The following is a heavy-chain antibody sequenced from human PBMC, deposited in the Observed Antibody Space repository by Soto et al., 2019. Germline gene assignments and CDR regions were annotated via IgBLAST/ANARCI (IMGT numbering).Heavy chain of an antibody. J-gene: IGHJ4*02. CDR1: GFTFSSYW. V-gene: IGHV3-74*01. CDR2: INIDGSTT. CDR3: ARGARGSDS. D-gene: IGHD3-10*01. Sequence: EVQLVESGGGLVQPGGSLRLSCAASGFTFSSYWMHWVRQAPGKGLVWVSHINIDGSTTNYAGSVKGRFTISRDNAKNTLYRQINGLRDEDTAAYYCARGARGSDSWGQGTLVTVSS.